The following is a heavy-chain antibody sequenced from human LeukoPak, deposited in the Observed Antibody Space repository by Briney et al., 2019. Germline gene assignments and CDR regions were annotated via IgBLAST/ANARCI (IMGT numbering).Heavy chain of an antibody. CDR2: IDWDDDK. V-gene: IGHV2-70*11. J-gene: IGHJ4*02. Sequence: VSGPALVKPTQTLTLTCTFSGFSLSTSGMCVSWIRQPPGKALEWLARIDWDDDKYYSTSLKTRLTISKDTSKNQVVLTMTNMDPVDTATYYCARSMYYYGSGSYLFDYWGQGTPVTVSS. CDR3: ARSMYYYGSGSYLFDY. D-gene: IGHD3-10*01. CDR1: GFSLSTSGMC.